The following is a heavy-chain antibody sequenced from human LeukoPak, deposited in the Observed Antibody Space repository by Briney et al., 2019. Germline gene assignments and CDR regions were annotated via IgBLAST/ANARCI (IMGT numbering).Heavy chain of an antibody. CDR1: GGSITSNW. D-gene: IGHD1-26*01. J-gene: IGHJ4*02. CDR3: ARLNVGATTSFDY. Sequence: PSETLSLTCAVSGGSITSNWWSWVRQPPGKGLEFIGEIYHNGNTNYNPSLKSRVTISVDTSKNQFSLKLSSVTAADTAVYYCARLNVGATTSFDYWGQGTLVTVSS. V-gene: IGHV4-4*02. CDR2: IYHNGNT.